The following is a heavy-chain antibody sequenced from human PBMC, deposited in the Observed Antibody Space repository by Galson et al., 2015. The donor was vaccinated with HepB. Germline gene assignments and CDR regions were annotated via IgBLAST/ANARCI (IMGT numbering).Heavy chain of an antibody. Sequence: SVKVSCKASGYTFTSYAMHWVRQAPGQRLEWMGWINAGNGNTKYSQKFQGRVTITRDTSASTAYMELSSLRSEDTAVYYCARDLVRRGFYGSGSYFDYWGQGTLVTVSS. D-gene: IGHD3-10*01. V-gene: IGHV1-3*01. J-gene: IGHJ4*02. CDR3: ARDLVRRGFYGSGSYFDY. CDR1: GYTFTSYA. CDR2: INAGNGNT.